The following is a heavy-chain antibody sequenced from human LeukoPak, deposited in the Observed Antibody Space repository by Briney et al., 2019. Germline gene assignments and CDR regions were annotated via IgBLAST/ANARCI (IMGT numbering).Heavy chain of an antibody. D-gene: IGHD2-2*01. CDR1: GYSFTSYW. J-gene: IGHJ5*02. V-gene: IGHV5-51*01. CDR2: IYPGDSDT. Sequence: GESLKISCKGSGYSFTSYWIGWVRQMPGKGLEWMGIIYPGDSDTRYSPSFQGQVTISADKSISTAYLQWSSLKASDTAMYYCARALGYCSSTNCYELNNWFDPWGQGTLVTVSS. CDR3: ARALGYCSSTNCYELNNWFDP.